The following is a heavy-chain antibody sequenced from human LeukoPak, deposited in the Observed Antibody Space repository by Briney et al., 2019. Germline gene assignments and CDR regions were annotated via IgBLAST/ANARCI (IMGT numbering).Heavy chain of an antibody. D-gene: IGHD3-10*01. J-gene: IGHJ6*02. CDR3: ASPVRGSGSPLHTYYYGMDV. Sequence: ASVKVSCKASGGTFSSYAISWVRQAPGQGLEWMGRIIPILGIANYAQKFQGRVTITADKSTSTAYMELSSLRSEDTAVYYCASPVRGSGSPLHTYYYGMDVWGQGTTVTVSS. CDR2: IIPILGIA. CDR1: GGTFSSYA. V-gene: IGHV1-69*04.